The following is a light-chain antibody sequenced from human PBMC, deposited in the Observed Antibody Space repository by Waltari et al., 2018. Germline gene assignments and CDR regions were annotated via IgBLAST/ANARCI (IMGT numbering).Light chain of an antibody. CDR1: KVADKY. Sequence: SYELTQPPSVSVAPGQTVSSTCSGAKVADKYTCWYQQKPGQSPVFVIYQDNKRPSGIPERFSGSNSGNTATLTISGTQAVDEADYYCQAWDSSIEVFGGGTKLTVL. CDR3: QAWDSSIEV. CDR2: QDN. J-gene: IGLJ2*01. V-gene: IGLV3-1*01.